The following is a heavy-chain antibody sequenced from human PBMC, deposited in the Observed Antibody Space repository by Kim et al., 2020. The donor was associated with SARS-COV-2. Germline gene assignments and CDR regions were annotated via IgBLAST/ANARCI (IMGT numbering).Heavy chain of an antibody. CDR2: ISGSGGST. Sequence: GGSLRLSCAASGFTFSSYAMSWVRQAPGKGLEWVSAISGSGGSTYYADSVKGRFTISRDNSKNTLYLQMNSLRAEDTAVYYCAKGDYYGSGSYYIPYYYYGMDVWGQGTTVTVSS. CDR1: GFTFSSYA. J-gene: IGHJ6*02. V-gene: IGHV3-23*01. CDR3: AKGDYYGSGSYYIPYYYYGMDV. D-gene: IGHD3-10*01.